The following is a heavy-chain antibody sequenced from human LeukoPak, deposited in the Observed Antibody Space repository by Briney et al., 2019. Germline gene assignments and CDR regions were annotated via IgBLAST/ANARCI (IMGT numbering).Heavy chain of an antibody. CDR2: GYYGGST. V-gene: IGHV4-38-2*01. D-gene: IGHD6-19*01. J-gene: IGHJ4*02. CDR3: ARHTTGVPGPRPFFDY. Sequence: SETLSLTCGDSGASISDGYCWAWIRQPPGKGLEGFGSGYYGGSTHYNPYLQSRLTMSVDTSRNQFSVELTSVPASDTAVYYCARHTTGVPGPRPFFDYWGQGMLVTVSS. CDR1: GASISDGYC.